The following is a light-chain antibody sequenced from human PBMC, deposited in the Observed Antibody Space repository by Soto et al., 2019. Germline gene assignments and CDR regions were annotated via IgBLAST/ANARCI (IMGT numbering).Light chain of an antibody. Sequence: QSVLTQPPSVSAAPGQKVTISCSGSSSNIGSNWLSWYQQSPGTAPKLLIYENTKRPSGIPDRFSGSKSGTAATLGITGLQTGDEADYYCGTWDSSLSAVVFGGGTKVTVL. CDR2: ENT. CDR3: GTWDSSLSAVV. CDR1: SSNIGSNW. J-gene: IGLJ2*01. V-gene: IGLV1-51*02.